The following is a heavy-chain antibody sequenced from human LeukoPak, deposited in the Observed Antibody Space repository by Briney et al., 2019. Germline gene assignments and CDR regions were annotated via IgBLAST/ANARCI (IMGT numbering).Heavy chain of an antibody. D-gene: IGHD3-22*01. CDR3: ARGGRIVVVITTGWFDP. J-gene: IGHJ5*02. V-gene: IGHV4-34*01. CDR1: GGSFSGYY. Sequence: SETLSLTCAVYGGSFSGYYWSWIRQPPGKGLEWIGEINHSGSTNYNPSLKSRVTISVDTSKNQFSLRLSSVTAADTAVYYCARGGRIVVVITTGWFDPWGQGTLVTVSS. CDR2: INHSGST.